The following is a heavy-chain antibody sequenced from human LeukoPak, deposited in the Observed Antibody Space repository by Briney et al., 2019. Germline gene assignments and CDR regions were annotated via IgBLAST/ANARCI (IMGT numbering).Heavy chain of an antibody. CDR1: GGSFSGYY. J-gene: IGHJ4*02. V-gene: IGHV4-34*01. D-gene: IGHD3-10*01. CDR2: INHSGST. Sequence: MPSETLSLTCAVYGGSFSGYYWSWIRQPPGEGLEWIGEINHSGSTNYNPSLKSRVTISVDTSKNQFSLKLSSVTAADTAVYYCARATYYSAYFDYWGQGTLVTVSS. CDR3: ARATYYSAYFDY.